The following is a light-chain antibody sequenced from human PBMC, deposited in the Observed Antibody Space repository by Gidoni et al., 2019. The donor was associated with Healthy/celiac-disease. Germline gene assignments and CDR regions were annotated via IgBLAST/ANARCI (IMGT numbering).Light chain of an antibody. J-gene: IGKJ4*01. V-gene: IGKV3-15*01. CDR2: GAS. CDR3: QQYNNWPLT. CDR1: QSVSSN. Sequence: EIVMTQSPATLSVAPGERATLSCRASQSVSSNLAWYQQKPGQAPRLLIYGASTRATVIPARFMGSGSGTEFTLTISSLQSEDFAVYYCQQYNNWPLTFGGGTKVEIK.